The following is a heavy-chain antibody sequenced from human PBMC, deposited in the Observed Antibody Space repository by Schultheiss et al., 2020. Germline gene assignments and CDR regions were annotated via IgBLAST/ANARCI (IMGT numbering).Heavy chain of an antibody. J-gene: IGHJ4*02. V-gene: IGHV4-30-2*03. Sequence: SQTLSLTCAVSGGSISSGGYSWSWIRQPPGKGLEWIGSIYHSGSTNYNPSLKSRVTISVDTSKNQFSLKLSSVTAADTAVYYCAGLLRDGNNPPFVDYWGQGTLGTVSA. CDR1: GGSISSGGYS. D-gene: IGHD5-24*01. CDR3: AGLLRDGNNPPFVDY. CDR2: IYHSGST.